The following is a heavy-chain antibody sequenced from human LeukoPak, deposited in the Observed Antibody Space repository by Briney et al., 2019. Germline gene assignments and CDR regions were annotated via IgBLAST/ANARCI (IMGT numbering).Heavy chain of an antibody. D-gene: IGHD6-19*01. CDR3: AKTATGYSSGRYPGWPVDY. Sequence: GGSLRLSCAASGFTFNSYAMYWVRQAPGKGLEWVSGIFGSGGSAHYADSVKGRFAISRDNSKNRVYLQMNSLRAEDTAVYYCAKTATGYSSGRYPGWPVDYWGQGTLATVPS. V-gene: IGHV3-23*01. J-gene: IGHJ4*02. CDR1: GFTFNSYA. CDR2: IFGSGGSA.